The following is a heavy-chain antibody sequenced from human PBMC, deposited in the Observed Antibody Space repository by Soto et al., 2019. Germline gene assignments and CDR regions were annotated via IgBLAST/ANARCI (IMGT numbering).Heavy chain of an antibody. Sequence: GGSLRLSCAASGFTFSSYSMNWVRQAPGKGLEWVSSISSSSSYIYYADSVKGRFTISRDNAKNSLYLQMNSLRAEDTAVYYCARDPDYIWGSYRPGPWYFDLWGRGTLVTVSS. CDR2: ISSSSSYI. V-gene: IGHV3-21*01. CDR1: GFTFSSYS. J-gene: IGHJ2*01. D-gene: IGHD3-16*02. CDR3: ARDPDYIWGSYRPGPWYFDL.